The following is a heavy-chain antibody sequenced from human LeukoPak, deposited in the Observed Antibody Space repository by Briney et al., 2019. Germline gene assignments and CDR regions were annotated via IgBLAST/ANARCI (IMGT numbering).Heavy chain of an antibody. Sequence: SETLSLTCTVSGGSISSGGYYWSWIRQQPGKGLEWIGYIHYSGTTNYNPSLKSRVIISVDTSKNQFSLELSSVTAADTAVYYCAAGGRGGRRYNWFDPWGQGSLVTVSS. D-gene: IGHD4-23*01. V-gene: IGHV4-31*03. CDR2: IHYSGTT. CDR1: GGSISSGGYY. J-gene: IGHJ5*02. CDR3: AAGGRGGRRYNWFDP.